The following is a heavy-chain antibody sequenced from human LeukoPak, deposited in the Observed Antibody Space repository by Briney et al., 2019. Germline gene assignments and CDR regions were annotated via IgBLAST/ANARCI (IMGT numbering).Heavy chain of an antibody. Sequence: SETLSLTCTVSGGSISSYYWSWIRQPPGKGLEWIGYIYHSGSTYYNPSLKSRVTISVDRSKNQFSLKLSSVTAADTAVYYCARTPPTVIDYWGQGTLVTVSS. CDR1: GGSISSYY. J-gene: IGHJ4*02. CDR2: IYHSGST. V-gene: IGHV4-59*12. CDR3: ARTPPTVIDY. D-gene: IGHD4-17*01.